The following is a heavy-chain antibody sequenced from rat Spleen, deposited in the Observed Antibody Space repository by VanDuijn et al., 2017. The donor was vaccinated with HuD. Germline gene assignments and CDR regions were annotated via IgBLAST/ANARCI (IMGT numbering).Heavy chain of an antibody. J-gene: IGHJ3*01. V-gene: IGHV5-25*01. CDR3: TRHGGLRNWFAY. CDR2: ITYDVTTT. CDR1: GFTFSNYD. Sequence: EVQLVESGGGLVQPGRSMKLSCAASGFTFSNYDMAWVRQAPTKGLEWVASITYDVTTTYYRDFVKGRFTISRDNAKSTLYLQMDSLRSEDTATYYCTRHGGLRNWFAYWGQGTLVTVSP.